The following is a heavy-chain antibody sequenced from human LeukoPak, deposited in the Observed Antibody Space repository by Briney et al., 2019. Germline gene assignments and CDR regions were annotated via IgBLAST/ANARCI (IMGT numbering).Heavy chain of an antibody. V-gene: IGHV1-69*13. CDR3: AKNKYSSSWYNFDY. CDR1: GGTFSRYA. D-gene: IGHD6-13*01. CDR2: IIPIFGTA. J-gene: IGHJ4*02. Sequence: SVKVSCKASGGTFSRYAISWVRQAPGQGLEWMGGIIPIFGTANYAQKFQGRVTITADESTSTAYMELSSLRSEDTAVYYCAKNKYSSSWYNFDYWGQGTLVTVSS.